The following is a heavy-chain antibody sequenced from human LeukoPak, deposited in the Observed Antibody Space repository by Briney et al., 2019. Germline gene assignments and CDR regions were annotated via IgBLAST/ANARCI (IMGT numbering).Heavy chain of an antibody. D-gene: IGHD2-2*01. CDR3: ARESAYCSSTGCPDAFDI. Sequence: GGSLRLSCAASGFTFSSYEMNWVRQAPGKGLEWVSYISSSGSTIYYADSVKGRFTISRDNAKNSLYLQMNSLRAEDTAVYYCARESAYCSSTGCPDAFDIWGQGTMVTVSS. CDR1: GFTFSSYE. J-gene: IGHJ3*02. CDR2: ISSSGSTI. V-gene: IGHV3-48*03.